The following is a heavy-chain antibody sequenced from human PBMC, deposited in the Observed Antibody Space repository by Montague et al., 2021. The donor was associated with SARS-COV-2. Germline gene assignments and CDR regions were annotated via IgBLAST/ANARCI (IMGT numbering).Heavy chain of an antibody. CDR3: ARSPTHSGNYYNPDY. D-gene: IGHD3-10*01. CDR2: ISGSGDLS. J-gene: IGHJ4*02. CDR1: GFTFSSYG. Sequence: SLRLSCAASGFTFSSYGMNWVRQAPGKGLEWLSYISGSGDLSYSIDSVRGRFTIFRDNAKNSLYLHMNSLRADDTAVYYCARSPTHSGNYYNPDYWGQGTLVTVSS. V-gene: IGHV3-48*03.